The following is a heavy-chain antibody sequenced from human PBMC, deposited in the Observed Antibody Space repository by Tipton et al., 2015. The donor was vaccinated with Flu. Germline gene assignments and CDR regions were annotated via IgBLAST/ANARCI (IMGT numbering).Heavy chain of an antibody. CDR1: GGSIDNSGDY. D-gene: IGHD3-10*01. V-gene: IGHV4-31*03. Sequence: TLSLTCTVSGGSIDNSGDYWSWIRQHPGKGLEWIGSIFYSGSTYYSPSLKSRLSISVDTSKNQFSLKLRSVTATDTAVYYCARDQGFGGGLTYDYYAMDVWGQGTTVTVSS. CDR2: IFYSGST. J-gene: IGHJ6*02. CDR3: ARDQGFGGGLTYDYYAMDV.